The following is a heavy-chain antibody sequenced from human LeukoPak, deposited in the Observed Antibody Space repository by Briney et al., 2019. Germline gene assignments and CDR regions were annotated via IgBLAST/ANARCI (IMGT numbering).Heavy chain of an antibody. D-gene: IGHD6-13*01. CDR3: AREERDRTWYVVGDY. Sequence: SQTLSLTCTVSGASITSGNYYWSWIRQHPGKGLEWIGYIRYSGSTYHNPSLKSRLAISVDTSKNQFSLKLSSVTAADTAVYYCAREERDRTWYVVGDYWGQGTLVTVSS. V-gene: IGHV4-30-4*01. CDR2: IRYSGST. CDR1: GASITSGNYY. J-gene: IGHJ4*02.